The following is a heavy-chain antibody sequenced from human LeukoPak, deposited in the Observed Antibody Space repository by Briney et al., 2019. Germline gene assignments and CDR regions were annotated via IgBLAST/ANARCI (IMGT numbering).Heavy chain of an antibody. Sequence: GGSLRLSCAASGFTFSSYSMNGVRQAPGKGREWVSSISSSSSNIYYAESVKGRFTISRDNAKNSLYLQMNSLRAEDTAVYYCARDSHYDPDAFDIWGQGTMVTVSS. CDR1: GFTFSSYS. D-gene: IGHD3-3*01. CDR2: ISSSSSNI. V-gene: IGHV3-21*01. J-gene: IGHJ3*02. CDR3: ARDSHYDPDAFDI.